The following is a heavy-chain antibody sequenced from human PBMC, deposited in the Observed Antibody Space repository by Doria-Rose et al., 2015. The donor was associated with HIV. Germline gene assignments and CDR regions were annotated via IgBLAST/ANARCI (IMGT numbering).Heavy chain of an antibody. D-gene: IGHD6-13*01. CDR2: ILSDDER. V-gene: IGHV2-26*01. Sequence: QVTLKESGPVLVKPAETLTLTCTVSGVSLSSPGMGVSWIRQPPGKALEWLANILSDDERYYKTSLKSRLTISRGTSKSQVVLTTTDMDPVDTATYYCARIKSSRWYHKYYFDFWGQGTLVIVSA. J-gene: IGHJ4*02. CDR1: GVSLSSPGMG. CDR3: ARIKSSRWYHKYYFDF.